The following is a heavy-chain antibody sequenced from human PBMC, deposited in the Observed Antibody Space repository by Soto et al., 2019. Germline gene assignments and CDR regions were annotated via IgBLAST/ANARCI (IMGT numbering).Heavy chain of an antibody. D-gene: IGHD3-3*01. CDR2: ISAYNGNT. CDR1: GYTFTSYG. J-gene: IGHJ6*02. Sequence: QVQLVQSGAEVKKPGASVKVSCKASGYTFTSYGISWVRQAPGQGLEWMGWISAYNGNTNYAQKLQGRVTMTTDTSTSTAYMELRSLRSDDTVVYYRARALTNITIFGVVIYYYYGMDVWGQGTTVTVSS. CDR3: ARALTNITIFGVVIYYYYGMDV. V-gene: IGHV1-18*01.